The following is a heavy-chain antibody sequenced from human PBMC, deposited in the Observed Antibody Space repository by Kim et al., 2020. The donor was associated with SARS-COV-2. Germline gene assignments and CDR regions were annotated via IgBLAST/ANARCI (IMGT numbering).Heavy chain of an antibody. CDR3: ARGGYYGSFDY. CDR1: GFTFSSYW. D-gene: IGHD2-15*01. Sequence: GGSLRLSCAASGFTFSSYWMSWVRQAPGKGLEWVANIKQDGSEKQHVDFVRGRFTISRDNAKNSLYLQMNSLRAEDTAVYYCARGGYYGSFDYWGQGTLVTVSS. CDR2: IKQDGSEK. V-gene: IGHV3-7*04. J-gene: IGHJ4*02.